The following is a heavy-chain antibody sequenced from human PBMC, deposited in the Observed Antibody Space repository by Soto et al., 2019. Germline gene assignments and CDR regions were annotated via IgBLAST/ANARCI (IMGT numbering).Heavy chain of an antibody. CDR3: ARGSGRYYDSSGYSHFDY. D-gene: IGHD3-22*01. J-gene: IGHJ4*02. Sequence: SEKLSLTCAISGDSVSSNSAAWNWIRQSPSRGLEWLGRTYYRSKWYNDYAVSVKSRITINPDTSKNQFSLQLNSVTPEDTAVYYCARGSGRYYDSSGYSHFDYWGQGTLVTVSS. V-gene: IGHV6-1*01. CDR1: GDSVSSNSAA. CDR2: TYYRSKWYN.